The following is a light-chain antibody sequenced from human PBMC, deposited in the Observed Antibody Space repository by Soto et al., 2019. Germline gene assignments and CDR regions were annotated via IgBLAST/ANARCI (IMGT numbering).Light chain of an antibody. CDR2: GAS. J-gene: IGKJ1*01. CDR3: QQYNNWPPWT. V-gene: IGKV3-15*01. Sequence: IVMTQSPATLSVSPGDRATLSCRASQSVSNNLAWFQQKPGQAPRLLIYGASTRATGIPARFSGSGSGTEFTLTISSLQSEDFAVYYCQQYNNWPPWTFGQGTKVEIK. CDR1: QSVSNN.